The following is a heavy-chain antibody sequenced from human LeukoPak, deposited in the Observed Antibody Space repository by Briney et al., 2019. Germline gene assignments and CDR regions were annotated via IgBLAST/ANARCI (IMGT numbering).Heavy chain of an antibody. J-gene: IGHJ5*02. CDR2: IYHSGST. V-gene: IGHV4-38-2*01. CDR1: GCSISSGYY. Sequence: PSETLSLTCAVSGCSISSGYYWGWIRQPPGKGLEWIGSIYHSGSTYYNPSLKSRVTISVDTSKNQFSLKLRSVTAADTAVYYCATEVGQWLVRTWGQGTLVTVSS. D-gene: IGHD6-19*01. CDR3: ATEVGQWLVRT.